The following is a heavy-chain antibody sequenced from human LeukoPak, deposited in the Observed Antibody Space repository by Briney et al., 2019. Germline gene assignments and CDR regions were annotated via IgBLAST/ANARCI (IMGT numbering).Heavy chain of an antibody. Sequence: GRSLRLSCAASGFTFSSYAMSWVRQAPGKGLEWVSAISGSGGTTYYADSVKGRFTISRDNSKNTLYLQMNSLRAEDTAVYYCAKRLSYSSSWYYFDYWGQGTLVTVSS. CDR1: GFTFSSYA. CDR2: ISGSGGTT. CDR3: AKRLSYSSSWYYFDY. J-gene: IGHJ4*02. D-gene: IGHD6-13*01. V-gene: IGHV3-23*01.